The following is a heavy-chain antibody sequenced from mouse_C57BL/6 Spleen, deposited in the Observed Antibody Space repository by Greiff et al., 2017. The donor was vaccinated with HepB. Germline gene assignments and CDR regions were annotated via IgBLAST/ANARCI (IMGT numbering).Heavy chain of an antibody. J-gene: IGHJ2*01. CDR1: GYTFTSYW. CDR3: ARPMITTVVAPFDY. Sequence: QVQLKQPGAELVRPGSSVKLSCKASGYTFTSYWMHWVKQRPIQGLEWIGNIDPSDSETHYNQKFKDKATLTVDKSSSTAYMQLSSLTSEDSAVYYCARPMITTVVAPFDYWGQGTTLTVSS. V-gene: IGHV1-52*01. CDR2: IDPSDSET. D-gene: IGHD1-1*01.